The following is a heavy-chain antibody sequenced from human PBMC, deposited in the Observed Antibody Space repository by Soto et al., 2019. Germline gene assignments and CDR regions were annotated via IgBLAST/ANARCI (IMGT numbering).Heavy chain of an antibody. Sequence: PGGSLRLSCAAPGFTFSGSAMHWVRQASGKGLEWVGRIRSKANSYATAYAASVKGRFTISRDDSKNTAYLQMNSLKTEDTAVYYCTYLAVAGTSDYWGQGTLVTVSS. V-gene: IGHV3-73*01. D-gene: IGHD6-19*01. CDR1: GFTFSGSA. CDR2: IRSKANSYAT. J-gene: IGHJ4*02. CDR3: TYLAVAGTSDY.